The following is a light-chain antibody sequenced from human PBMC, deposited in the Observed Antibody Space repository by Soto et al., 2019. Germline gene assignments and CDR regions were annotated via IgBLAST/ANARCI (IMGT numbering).Light chain of an antibody. J-gene: IGKJ1*01. CDR1: QSVSSSY. Sequence: EIVLTQSPGTLSLSPGERATLSCRASQSVSSSYLAWYQQKPGQAPRLLIYGASSRATGIPDRFSGSGSGTDFTLTISRLEPEDFAVYSCQQYGSSRTFGPGTKVEIK. V-gene: IGKV3-20*01. CDR3: QQYGSSRT. CDR2: GAS.